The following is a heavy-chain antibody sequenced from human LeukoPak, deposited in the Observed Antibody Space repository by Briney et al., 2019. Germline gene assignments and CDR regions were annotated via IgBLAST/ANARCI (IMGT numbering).Heavy chain of an antibody. V-gene: IGHV3-48*01. CDR1: GFTFSSYS. D-gene: IGHD6-19*01. J-gene: IGHJ4*02. CDR2: ISSSSSTI. CDR3: ARVGIAVAGTH. Sequence: GESLKISCAASGFTFSSYSMNWVRQAPGKGLEWVSYISSSSSTIYYADSVKGRFTISRDNAKNSLYLQMNSLRAEDTAVYYCARVGIAVAGTHWGQGTLVTVSS.